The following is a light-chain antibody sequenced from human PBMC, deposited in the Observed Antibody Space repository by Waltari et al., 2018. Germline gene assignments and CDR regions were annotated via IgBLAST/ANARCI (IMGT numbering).Light chain of an antibody. CDR3: SSYTGSTTLLV. CDR1: TSDIGNHDY. J-gene: IGLJ2*01. CDR2: EGT. Sequence: QSALTQPASVSGSPGQSITISCTGTTSDIGNHDYVSWYQQHPGKAPKLLIYEGTKRPSGVSPRFSGSKSGSTASLTISGLQADDEAHYYCSSYTGSTTLLVFGGGTDLTVL. V-gene: IGLV2-14*01.